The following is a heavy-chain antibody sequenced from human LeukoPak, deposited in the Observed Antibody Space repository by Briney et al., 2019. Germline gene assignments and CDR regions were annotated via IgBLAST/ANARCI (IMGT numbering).Heavy chain of an antibody. CDR1: GYTFTGYY. Sequence: ASVKVSCTASGYTFTGYYMHWVRQAPGQGLEWMGWINPNSGGTNYAQKFQGWVSMTRDTSISTAYMELSRLRSDDTAVCYCARAHPLAAAGSYYFDYWGQGTLVTVSS. CDR2: INPNSGGT. V-gene: IGHV1-2*04. CDR3: ARAHPLAAAGSYYFDY. J-gene: IGHJ4*02. D-gene: IGHD6-13*01.